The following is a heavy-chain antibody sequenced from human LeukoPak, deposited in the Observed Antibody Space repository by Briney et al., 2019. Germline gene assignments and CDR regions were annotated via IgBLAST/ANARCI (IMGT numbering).Heavy chain of an antibody. D-gene: IGHD6-19*01. CDR2: INSDGSST. Sequence: HPGGSLRLSCAASGXTFSSYWMHWVRQAPGKGLVWVSRINSDGSSTTYADSVKGRFTISRDNAKNTLYLQMNSLRAEDTAVHYCARSSPGIAVAGSGYWGQGTLVTVSS. CDR3: ARSSPGIAVAGSGY. CDR1: GXTFSSYW. V-gene: IGHV3-74*01. J-gene: IGHJ4*02.